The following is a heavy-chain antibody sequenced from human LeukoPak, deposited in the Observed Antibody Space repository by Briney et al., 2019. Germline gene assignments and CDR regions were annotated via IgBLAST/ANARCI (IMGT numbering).Heavy chain of an antibody. J-gene: IGHJ3*02. D-gene: IGHD3-10*01. CDR1: GFTFSNYW. Sequence: PGGSLRLSCAASGFTFSNYWMHWVRQAPGKGLVWVSRINSDGSTTTYADSVKGRFTISRDNSKNTLYLQMNSLRAEDTAVYYCATQYGSGPRWNAFDIWGQGTMVTVSS. V-gene: IGHV3-74*01. CDR2: INSDGSTT. CDR3: ATQYGSGPRWNAFDI.